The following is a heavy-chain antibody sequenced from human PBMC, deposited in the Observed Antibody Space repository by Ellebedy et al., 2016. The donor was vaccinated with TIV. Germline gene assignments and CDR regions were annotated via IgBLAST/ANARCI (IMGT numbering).Heavy chain of an antibody. CDR3: TRKTPTGTFDY. D-gene: IGHD1/OR15-1a*01. CDR2: IRSKANNYAT. CDR1: GFTFSGSA. V-gene: IGHV3-73*01. Sequence: GESLKISCAPSGFTFSGSAMHWVRQASGKGLEWVGRIRSKANNYATAYAASVKGRFTISRDDSKNTAYLQMNSLKTEDTAVYYCTRKTPTGTFDYWGQGTLVTVSS. J-gene: IGHJ4*02.